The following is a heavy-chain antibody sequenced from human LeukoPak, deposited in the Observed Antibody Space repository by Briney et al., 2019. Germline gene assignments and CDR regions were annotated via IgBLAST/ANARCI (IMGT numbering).Heavy chain of an antibody. Sequence: SETLSLTCAVYGGSFSGYYWSWIRQPPGKGLEWIGEINHSGSTNYNPSLKSRVTISVDTSKNQFSLKLSSVTAADTAVYYCARGGRLYCSSTSCYTLGHWGQGTLVTVSS. D-gene: IGHD2-2*02. CDR2: INHSGST. V-gene: IGHV4-34*01. CDR1: GGSFSGYY. CDR3: ARGGRLYCSSTSCYTLGH. J-gene: IGHJ4*02.